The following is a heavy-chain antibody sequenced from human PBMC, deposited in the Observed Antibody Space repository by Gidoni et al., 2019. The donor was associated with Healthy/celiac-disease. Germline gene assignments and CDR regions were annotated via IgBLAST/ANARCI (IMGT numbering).Heavy chain of an antibody. CDR3: ARVRSPNPYRITMVQGVSR. Sequence: QVQLQQWGAGLLKPSETLSLTCAVYGGSFSGYYWSWIRQPPGKGLEWIGEINHSGSTNYNPSLKSRVTISVDTSKNQFSLKLSSVTAADTAVYYCARVRSPNPYRITMVQGVSRWGQGTLVTVSS. J-gene: IGHJ4*02. D-gene: IGHD3-10*01. V-gene: IGHV4-34*01. CDR1: GGSFSGYY. CDR2: INHSGST.